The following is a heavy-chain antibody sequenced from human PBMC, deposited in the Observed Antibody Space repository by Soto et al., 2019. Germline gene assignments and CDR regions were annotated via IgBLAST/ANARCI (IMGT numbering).Heavy chain of an antibody. V-gene: IGHV3-30*03. CDR3: ARGHASVIHASFEM. Sequence: QMQLVESGGGVVQPGTSLRVSCEVSGFPFSSYGMHWVRQAPGKGLEWVGAMSSEGNRQDYGDYVRGRFSISRDNSKKTLYLQMNSLRGDDTAVYYCARGHASVIHASFEMWGEGTVVTVSS. J-gene: IGHJ3*02. CDR2: MSSEGNRQ. CDR1: GFPFSSYG.